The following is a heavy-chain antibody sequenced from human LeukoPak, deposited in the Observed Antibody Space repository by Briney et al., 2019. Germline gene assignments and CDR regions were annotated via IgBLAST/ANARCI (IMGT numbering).Heavy chain of an antibody. CDR2: IFYSGVT. V-gene: IGHV4-59*01. CDR1: GGSMINYY. Sequence: SETLSLTCTMSGGSMINYYWGWIWQTPGKGLESLGYIFYSGVTDYNPSLKSRLTISIDTSKSQFSLNLNSVTAADTAVYYCARLGSQLWRYFDCWGQGTLVTVSS. J-gene: IGHJ4*02. D-gene: IGHD5-18*01. CDR3: ARLGSQLWRYFDC.